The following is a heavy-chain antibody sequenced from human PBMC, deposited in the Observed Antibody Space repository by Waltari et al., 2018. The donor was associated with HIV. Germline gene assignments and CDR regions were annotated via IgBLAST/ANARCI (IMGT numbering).Heavy chain of an antibody. CDR2: INSDGRST. Sequence: EVQLVESGGGSIPPGGSLRLPCPTSGSYFSAYWMHWVRQAPGKGLVWVSRINSDGRSTMYADSVKGRFTISRDNDKNTLFLQMNSLRDDDTAVYYCRSLAGSSDWRGDYWGQGTLVTVSS. CDR3: RSLAGSSDWRGDY. CDR1: GSYFSAYW. D-gene: IGHD6-25*01. V-gene: IGHV3-74*03. J-gene: IGHJ4*02.